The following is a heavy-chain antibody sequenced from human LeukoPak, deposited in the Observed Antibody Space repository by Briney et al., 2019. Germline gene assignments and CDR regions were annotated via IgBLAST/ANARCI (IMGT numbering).Heavy chain of an antibody. V-gene: IGHV1-2*06. CDR1: GGTFSSYA. D-gene: IGHD4-17*01. CDR3: ARDYGDYVLDY. Sequence: ASVKVSCKASGGTFSSYAISWVRQAPGQGLEWMGRINPNSGGTNYAQKFQGRVTMTRDTSISTAYMELSRPRSDDTAVYYCARDYGDYVLDYWGQGTLVTVSS. J-gene: IGHJ4*02. CDR2: INPNSGGT.